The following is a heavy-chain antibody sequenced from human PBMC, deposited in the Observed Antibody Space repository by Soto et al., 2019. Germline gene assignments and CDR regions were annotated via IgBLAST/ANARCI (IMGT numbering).Heavy chain of an antibody. V-gene: IGHV4-30-2*01. Sequence: SETLSLTCAVSGGSISSGGYSWSWIRQPPGKGLEWIGYIYHSGSTYYNPSLKSRVTISVDTSKNQFSLKLTSVTAADTAVYYCASDKITGLFDYWGQETLLTVSS. CDR1: GGSISSGGYS. J-gene: IGHJ4*02. D-gene: IGHD2-8*02. CDR2: IYHSGST. CDR3: ASDKITGLFDY.